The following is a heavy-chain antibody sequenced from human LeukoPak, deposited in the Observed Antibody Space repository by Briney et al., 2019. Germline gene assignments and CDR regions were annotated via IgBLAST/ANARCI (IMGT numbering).Heavy chain of an antibody. CDR3: ARGNYGDYDDYYFDY. CDR2: INHSGST. D-gene: IGHD4-17*01. CDR1: GGSFSGYY. J-gene: IGHJ4*02. V-gene: IGHV4-34*01. Sequence: SETLSLTCAVYGGSFSGYYWSWIRQPPGKGLEWIGEINHSGSTNYNPSLKSRVTISVDTSKNQFSLKLSSVTAADTAVYYCARGNYGDYDDYYFDYWGQGTLVTVSS.